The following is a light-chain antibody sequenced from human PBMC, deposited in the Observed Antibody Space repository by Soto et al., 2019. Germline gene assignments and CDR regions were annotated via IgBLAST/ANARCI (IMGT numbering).Light chain of an antibody. Sequence: DIQMTQSPSTVSASVGDRVTITCRASQSISGWLAWYQQKPGKAPKLLIHDVSSLESGVPSRFGGSGSGTEFTLTISSLQPDDFATYYCQQYSSYWTFAQGTKVDIK. CDR1: QSISGW. J-gene: IGKJ1*01. CDR3: QQYSSYWT. CDR2: DVS. V-gene: IGKV1-5*01.